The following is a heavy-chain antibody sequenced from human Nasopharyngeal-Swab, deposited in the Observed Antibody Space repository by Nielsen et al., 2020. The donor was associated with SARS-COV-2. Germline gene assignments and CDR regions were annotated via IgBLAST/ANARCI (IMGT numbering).Heavy chain of an antibody. CDR3: AARSSSGWFGY. CDR2: IYYSGST. D-gene: IGHD6-19*01. Sequence: SETLSLTCTVPGGSISSYYWSWIRQPPGKGLEWIGYIYYSGSTNYNPSLKSRVTISVDTSKNQFSLKLSPVTAADTAVYYCAARSSSGWFGYWGQGTLVTVSS. J-gene: IGHJ4*02. CDR1: GGSISSYY. V-gene: IGHV4-59*08.